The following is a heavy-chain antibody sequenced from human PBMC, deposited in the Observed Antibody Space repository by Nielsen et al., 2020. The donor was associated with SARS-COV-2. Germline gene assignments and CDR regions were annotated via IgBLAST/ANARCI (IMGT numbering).Heavy chain of an antibody. D-gene: IGHD2-15*01. CDR3: ARERCSGGSCVQEYYYYYGMDV. CDR2: IRYDGSNN. J-gene: IGHJ6*02. Sequence: VRQAPGKGLEWVAFIRYDGSNNYYADSVKDRFTISRDNSKNTLYLQMDSLKAEDTAVYYCARERCSGGSCVQEYYYYYGMDVWGQGTTVTVSS. V-gene: IGHV3-30*02.